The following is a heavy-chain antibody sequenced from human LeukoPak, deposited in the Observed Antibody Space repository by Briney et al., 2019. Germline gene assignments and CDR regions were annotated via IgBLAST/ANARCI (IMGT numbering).Heavy chain of an antibody. D-gene: IGHD3-10*02. CDR1: GYTFTSYY. V-gene: IGHV1-46*01. CDR3: ARAVQGGKPYNWFDP. CDR2: INPSGGST. Sequence: ASVKDSCKASGYTFTSYYMHWVRQAPGQGLEWMGIINPSGGSTSYAQKFQGRVTMTRDTSTSTVYMELSSLRSEDTAVYYCARAVQGGKPYNWFDPWGQGTLSPSPQ. J-gene: IGHJ5*02.